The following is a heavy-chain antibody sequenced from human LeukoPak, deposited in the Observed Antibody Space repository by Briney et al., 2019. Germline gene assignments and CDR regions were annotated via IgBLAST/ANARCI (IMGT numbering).Heavy chain of an antibody. CDR1: GFTFSNYW. D-gene: IGHD1-26*01. J-gene: IGHJ4*02. Sequence: PGGSLRLSCAVSGFTFSNYWMSWVRQAPWKGLEWVAHIKQDESEKYYVDSVKGRFTISRDNAKNSLYLQMNSLRAEDTAIYYCARDKIVGASKFDYWGQGTLVTVSS. CDR2: IKQDESEK. V-gene: IGHV3-7*01. CDR3: ARDKIVGASKFDY.